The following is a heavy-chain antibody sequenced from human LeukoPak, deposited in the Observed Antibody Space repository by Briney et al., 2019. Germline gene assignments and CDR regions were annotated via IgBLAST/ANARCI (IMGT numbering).Heavy chain of an antibody. J-gene: IGHJ5*02. Sequence: PGGSLRLSCAASGFTFSSYEMNWVRQAPGKGLEWVSYISSSSSTIYYADSVKGRFTISRDNAKNSLYLQMNSLRAEDTAVYYCARDRGCSGGSCYRNWFDPWGQGTLVTVSS. CDR1: GFTFSSYE. CDR2: ISSSSSTI. D-gene: IGHD2-15*01. CDR3: ARDRGCSGGSCYRNWFDP. V-gene: IGHV3-48*01.